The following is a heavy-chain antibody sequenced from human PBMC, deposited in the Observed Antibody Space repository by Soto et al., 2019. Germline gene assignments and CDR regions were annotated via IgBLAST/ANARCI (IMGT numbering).Heavy chain of an antibody. D-gene: IGHD3-9*01. J-gene: IGHJ5*02. CDR3: TRRYNRNDNYFDP. V-gene: IGHV4-39*01. CDR1: GASISVHSYY. Sequence: SSETLSLTCTVSGASISVHSYYWTWIRQPPGKGLEWIGSSYYSGTTYFIPSLKSRATISVDTSKNQFSLRLTSVTAADTAISYCTRRYNRNDNYFDPWGPGALVTVSS. CDR2: SYYSGTT.